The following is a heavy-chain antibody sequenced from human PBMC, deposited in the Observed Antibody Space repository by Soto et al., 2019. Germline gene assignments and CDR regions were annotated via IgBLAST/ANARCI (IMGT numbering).Heavy chain of an antibody. CDR1: GYTFTGYY. D-gene: IGHD3-16*02. J-gene: IGHJ3*02. CDR2: INPNSGST. V-gene: IGHV1-2*04. Sequence: ASVKVSCKASGYTFTGYYMHWVRQAPGQGLEWMGWINPNSGSTNYAQKFQGWVTMTRDTSISTAYMELSRLRSDGTAVYYCARGFIDGIGFDIWGQGTMVTVSS. CDR3: ARGFIDGIGFDI.